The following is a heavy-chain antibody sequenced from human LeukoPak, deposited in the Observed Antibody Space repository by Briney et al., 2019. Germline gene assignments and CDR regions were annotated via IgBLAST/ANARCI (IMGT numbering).Heavy chain of an antibody. V-gene: IGHV4-34*01. CDR2: INHSGST. D-gene: IGHD2-2*01. Sequence: PSETLSLTCAVYGGSFSGYYWSWIRQPPGKGLEWIGEINHSGSTNYNPSLKSRVTISVDTSKNQFSLKLSSVTAADTAVYYCARGAGCSSTSCYALYFQHWGQGTLVTVSS. CDR1: GGSFSGYY. J-gene: IGHJ1*01. CDR3: ARGAGCSSTSCYALYFQH.